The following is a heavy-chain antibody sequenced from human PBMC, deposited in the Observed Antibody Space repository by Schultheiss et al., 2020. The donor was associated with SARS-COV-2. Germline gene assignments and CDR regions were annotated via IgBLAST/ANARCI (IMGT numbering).Heavy chain of an antibody. D-gene: IGHD3-22*01. J-gene: IGHJ4*02. Sequence: GESLKISCAASGFTFSSYAMHWVRQAPGKGLEWVAVISYDGSNKYYADSVKGRFTISRDNSKNTLYLQMNSLRAEDTAVYYCAKGGFYDSSGRFDYWGQGTLVTVSS. CDR1: GFTFSSYA. V-gene: IGHV3-30-3*01. CDR2: ISYDGSNK. CDR3: AKGGFYDSSGRFDY.